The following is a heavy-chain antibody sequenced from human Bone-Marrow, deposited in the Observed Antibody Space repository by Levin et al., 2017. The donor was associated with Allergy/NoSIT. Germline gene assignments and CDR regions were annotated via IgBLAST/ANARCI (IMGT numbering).Heavy chain of an antibody. CDR3: ARGITEWFGELFNP. V-gene: IGHV1-69*08. J-gene: IGHJ5*02. CDR2: VIPIFDTP. D-gene: IGHD3-10*01. Sequence: PWASVKVSCKASGGSISTFTVSWVRQATGQGLEWMGRVIPIFDTPNYAQKFQGRVTITADKSTNTAYMELNSLTSADTAVYYCARGITEWFGELFNPWGQGTLVTVSS. CDR1: GGSISTFT.